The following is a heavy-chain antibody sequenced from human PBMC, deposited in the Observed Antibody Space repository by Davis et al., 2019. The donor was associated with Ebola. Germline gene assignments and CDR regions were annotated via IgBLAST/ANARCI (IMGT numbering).Heavy chain of an antibody. J-gene: IGHJ6*02. CDR2: ISGSGDST. CDR3: AKDQGVVNAIRYYYGMDS. V-gene: IGHV3-23*01. D-gene: IGHD2-21*01. CDR1: GFTFSSYV. Sequence: GESLKISCAASGFTFSSYVMSWVRQAPGKGLEWVSGISGSGDSTYHADSVKGRFTISRDNSKNTLYLQMNSLRAEDTAVYYCAKDQGVVNAIRYYYGMDSRGQGTTVTVSS.